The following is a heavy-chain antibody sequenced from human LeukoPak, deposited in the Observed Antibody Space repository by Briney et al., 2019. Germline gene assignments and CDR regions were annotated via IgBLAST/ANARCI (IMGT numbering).Heavy chain of an antibody. J-gene: IGHJ4*02. CDR1: GFTFSSYA. CDR3: AKAGSSTSSAQPDDY. D-gene: IGHD2-2*01. CDR2: ISGSGGST. Sequence: LPGGSLRLSCAASGFTFSSYAMSWVRQAPGKGLEWVSAISGSGGSTYYADSVKGRFTTSRDNSKNTLYLQMNSLRAEDTAVYYCAKAGSSTSSAQPDDYWGQGTLVTVSS. V-gene: IGHV3-23*01.